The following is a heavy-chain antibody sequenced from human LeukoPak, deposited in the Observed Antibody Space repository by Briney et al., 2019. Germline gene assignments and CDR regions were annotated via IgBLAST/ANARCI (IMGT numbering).Heavy chain of an antibody. CDR2: ISADNGNT. CDR3: ARRQPGYSRGWDAFDI. CDR1: GYTFTSYG. J-gene: IGHJ3*02. D-gene: IGHD6-19*01. Sequence: AASVKVSCKASGYTFTSYGISWVRQAPGQGLEWMGWISADNGNTNHAQKFQGRVSLTTDTSTSTAYMELRSLRSDDTAVYYCARRQPGYSRGWDAFDIWGQGTMVTVSS. V-gene: IGHV1-18*01.